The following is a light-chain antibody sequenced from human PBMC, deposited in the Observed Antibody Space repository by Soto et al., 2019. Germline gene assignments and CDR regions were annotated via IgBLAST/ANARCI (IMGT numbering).Light chain of an antibody. CDR2: DAS. J-gene: IGKJ4*01. CDR3: QQYDDWLRLT. CDR1: QSVNNY. Sequence: EIVLTQSPVTLSLSPGERATLSCRASQSVNNYLAWYQQKPGQAPRLLIYDASTRATGIPARFSGSGSGTDLTLTISSLEPEDFAVYFCQQYDDWLRLTFGGGTKVDIK. V-gene: IGKV3-11*01.